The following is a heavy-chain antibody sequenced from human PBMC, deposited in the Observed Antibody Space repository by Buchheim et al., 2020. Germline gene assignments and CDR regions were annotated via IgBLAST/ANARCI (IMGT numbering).Heavy chain of an antibody. CDR3: ARGVTLSGYWYFDL. CDR2: IYYSGST. V-gene: IGHV4-59*01. Sequence: QVQLQESGPGLVKPSETLSLTCTVSGGSISSYYWSWIRQPPGKGLEWIGYIYYSGSTNYNPSLKSRVTISVDTSKNQFSLKLSSVTAADTAVYYCARGVTLSGYWYFDLWGRGTL. CDR1: GGSISSYY. J-gene: IGHJ2*01. D-gene: IGHD2-21*02.